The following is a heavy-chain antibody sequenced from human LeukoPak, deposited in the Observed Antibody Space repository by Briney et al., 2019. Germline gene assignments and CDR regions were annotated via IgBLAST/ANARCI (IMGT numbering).Heavy chain of an antibody. CDR1: GFTFSSYG. CDR3: AVIWFGELALDY. Sequence: GGSLRLSCAASGFTFSSYGMQWVRQAPGKGLEWVAFIRYDGSNKYYADSVKGRFTISRDNSKNTLYLQMNSLRAEDTAVYYCAVIWFGELALDYWGQGTLVTVSS. J-gene: IGHJ4*02. CDR2: IRYDGSNK. D-gene: IGHD3-10*01. V-gene: IGHV3-30*02.